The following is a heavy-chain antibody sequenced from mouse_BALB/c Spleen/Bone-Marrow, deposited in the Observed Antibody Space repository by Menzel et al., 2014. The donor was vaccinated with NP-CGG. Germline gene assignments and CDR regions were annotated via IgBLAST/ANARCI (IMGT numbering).Heavy chain of an antibody. V-gene: IGHV1-53*01. Sequence: VQLQQSGAELVKPGASVKLSCKASGYTFTSYYMYWVKQRPGQGLEWIGEINPSNGGTNFNEKFKSRATLTVDKSSSPADMQLSSLASEDSVVYYCTRGRTWDFDCWGQGTTLTVSS. J-gene: IGHJ2*01. CDR2: INPSNGGT. D-gene: IGHD4-1*01. CDR3: TRGRTWDFDC. CDR1: GYTFTSYY.